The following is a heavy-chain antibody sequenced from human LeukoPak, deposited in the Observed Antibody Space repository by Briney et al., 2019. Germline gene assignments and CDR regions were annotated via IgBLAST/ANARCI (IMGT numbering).Heavy chain of an antibody. CDR1: GFTFDNYG. J-gene: IGHJ4*02. CDR2: ISWDGGST. V-gene: IGHV3-20*04. Sequence: GGSLRLSCAASGFTFDNYGMSWVRQVPGKGLEWVSGISWDGGSTGYADSVKGRFTISRDNAKNSLYVQMNSLRAEDTAFYYCARSRGPVVGTNHFDYWGQGTLVTVSS. CDR3: ARSRGPVVGTNHFDY. D-gene: IGHD2-15*01.